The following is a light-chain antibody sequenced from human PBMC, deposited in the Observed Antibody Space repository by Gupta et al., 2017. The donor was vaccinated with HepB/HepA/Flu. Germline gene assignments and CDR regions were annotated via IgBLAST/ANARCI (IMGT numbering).Light chain of an antibody. CDR1: SLRNYY. J-gene: IGLJ2*01. CDR2: GEN. Sequence: SSELTQDPAVSVALGQTVRITCQGDSLRNYYASWYQQKPGQAPVLVIYGENNRPSGIPDRISGSTSGNTASLTITGAQAEDEADYYCNSRDICSNFLFFGGGTKLTVL. CDR3: NSRDICSNFLF. V-gene: IGLV3-19*01.